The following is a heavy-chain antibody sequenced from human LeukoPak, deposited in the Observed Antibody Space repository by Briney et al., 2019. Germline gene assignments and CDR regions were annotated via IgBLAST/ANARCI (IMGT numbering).Heavy chain of an antibody. CDR3: ARRIVMGYFDY. V-gene: IGHV4-39*01. CDR1: GGSISNSSYY. CDR2: IYYSGNT. Sequence: SETLSLTCTVSGGSISNSSYYWGWLRQPPGKGLVWIGSIYYSGNTYYNPSPKSRVTISVDTSKNQFSLKLSSVTAADTAVYYCARRIVMGYFDYWGQGTLVTVSS. D-gene: IGHD2-21*01. J-gene: IGHJ4*02.